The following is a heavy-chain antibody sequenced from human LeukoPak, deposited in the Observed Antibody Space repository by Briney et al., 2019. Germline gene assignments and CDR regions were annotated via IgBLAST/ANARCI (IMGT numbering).Heavy chain of an antibody. D-gene: IGHD2-15*01. CDR1: GFTFSSYG. V-gene: IGHV3-30*03. Sequence: GGSLRLSCAASGFTFSSYGMHWVRQAPGKGLEWVAVISYDGSSKYYADSVKGRFTISRDNSKNTLYLQMNSLRAEDTAVYYCARDCCSGGYYYYYMDVWGKGTTVTVSS. J-gene: IGHJ6*03. CDR3: ARDCCSGGYYYYYMDV. CDR2: ISYDGSSK.